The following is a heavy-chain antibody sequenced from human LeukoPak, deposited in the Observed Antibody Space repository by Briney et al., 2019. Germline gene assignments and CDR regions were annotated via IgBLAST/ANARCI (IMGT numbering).Heavy chain of an antibody. Sequence: SETLSLICAVYGGSFSGYYWSWIRQPPGKGLEWIGEINHSGSTNYNPSLKSRVTISVDTSKNQFSLKLSSVTAADTAVYYCASSGSGSYYPFDYWGQGTLVAVSS. CDR1: GGSFSGYY. CDR2: INHSGST. CDR3: ASSGSGSYYPFDY. V-gene: IGHV4-34*01. D-gene: IGHD3-10*01. J-gene: IGHJ4*02.